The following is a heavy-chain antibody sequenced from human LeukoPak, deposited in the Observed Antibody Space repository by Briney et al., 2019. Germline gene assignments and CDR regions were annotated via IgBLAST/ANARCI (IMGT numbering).Heavy chain of an antibody. D-gene: IGHD6-13*01. Sequence: GGSLRLSCAASGFTFNTYAMSWVRQAPGKGLEWVSAISGSGSTTYYADSVKGRFTISRDNSKNTLYLQMNSLRAEDTAVYYCAKYSRPPSIDYWGQGTLVTVSS. CDR1: GFTFNTYA. CDR3: AKYSRPPSIDY. V-gene: IGHV3-23*01. J-gene: IGHJ4*02. CDR2: ISGSGSTT.